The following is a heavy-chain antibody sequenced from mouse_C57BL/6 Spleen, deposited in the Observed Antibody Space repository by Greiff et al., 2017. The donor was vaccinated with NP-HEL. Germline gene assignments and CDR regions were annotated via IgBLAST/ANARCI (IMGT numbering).Heavy chain of an antibody. J-gene: IGHJ2*01. CDR1: GYSITSGYY. CDR2: ISYDGSN. Sequence: EVQLVESGPGLVKPSQSLSLTCSVTGYSITSGYYWNWIRQFPGNKLEWMGYISYDGSNNYNPSLKNRISITRDTSKNQFFLKLNSVTTEDTATYYCARRHYYGSSPGGFFDYWGQGTTLTVSS. CDR3: ARRHYYGSSPGGFFDY. V-gene: IGHV3-6*01. D-gene: IGHD1-1*01.